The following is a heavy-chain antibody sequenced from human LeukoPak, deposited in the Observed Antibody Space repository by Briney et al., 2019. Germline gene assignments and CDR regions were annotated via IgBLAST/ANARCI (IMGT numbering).Heavy chain of an antibody. Sequence: GSLRLSCAPSGFSFKNFAITLVPQASGKGLELVSLISGSADSTDYSDSVKGRFTISRVNSKNTLYLQMNSLRAGDTAVYFCARETERFGEIFDYWGQGTLVSVSS. V-gene: IGHV3-23*01. CDR3: ARETERFGEIFDY. CDR2: ISGSADST. CDR1: GFSFKNFA. D-gene: IGHD3-16*01. J-gene: IGHJ4*02.